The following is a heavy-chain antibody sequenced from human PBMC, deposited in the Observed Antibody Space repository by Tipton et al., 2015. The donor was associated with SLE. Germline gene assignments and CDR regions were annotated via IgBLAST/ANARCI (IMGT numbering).Heavy chain of an antibody. CDR2: VYYTGNT. CDR1: GDSISSSSYY. Sequence: TLSLTCIVSGDSISSSSYYWGWIRQPPGKGLEWVGTVYYTGNTFYNPSLKSRVTISVDTSKNQFSLNLSSVTAADTAVYYCARPPGTYPTGDYWGQGTLVTASS. CDR3: ARPPGTYPTGDY. D-gene: IGHD3-10*01. V-gene: IGHV4-39*07. J-gene: IGHJ4*02.